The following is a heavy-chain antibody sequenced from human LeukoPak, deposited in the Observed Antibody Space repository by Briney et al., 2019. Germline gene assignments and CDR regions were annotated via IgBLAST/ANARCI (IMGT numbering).Heavy chain of an antibody. V-gene: IGHV1-46*01. CDR2: INPRGGST. Sequence: ASVKVSCKAPGYTFTSYYMHWVRQAPGQGLECMGIINPRGGSTSYAQKFRGRVTMTTETSTNTVYMELSSLRSEDKAVYYCARWGYCSGGSCSCNGAFDIWGQGTMVTVSS. D-gene: IGHD2-15*01. J-gene: IGHJ3*02. CDR3: ARWGYCSGGSCSCNGAFDI. CDR1: GYTFTSYY.